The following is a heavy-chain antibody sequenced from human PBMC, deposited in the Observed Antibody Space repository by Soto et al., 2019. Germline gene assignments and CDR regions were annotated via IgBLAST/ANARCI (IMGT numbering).Heavy chain of an antibody. CDR2: ISSSSSYT. CDR3: ARDLRGQAARRYFDL. J-gene: IGHJ2*01. D-gene: IGHD6-25*01. V-gene: IGHV3-11*05. Sequence: QVQLVESGGGLVKPGGSLRLSCAASGFTFSDYYMSWIRQAPGKGLEWVSYISSSSSYTNYADSVKGRFTISRDNAKNTLYLQMNSLSAEAKAAYYCARDLRGQAARRYFDLWGRGTMVTVSS. CDR1: GFTFSDYY.